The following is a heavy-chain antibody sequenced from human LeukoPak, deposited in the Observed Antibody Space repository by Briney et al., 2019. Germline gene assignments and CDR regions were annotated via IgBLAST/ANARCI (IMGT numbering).Heavy chain of an antibody. CDR1: GYTFTSYY. V-gene: IGHV1-46*01. Sequence: ASVKVSCKASGYTFTSYYMHWVRQAPGQGLEWRGIINPSGGSTSYAQKFQGRVTMARDTSTSTVYMELSSLRSEDTAVYYCTRDPIAAVGTWAQPMDYWRQGTLVTVSS. D-gene: IGHD6-13*01. J-gene: IGHJ4*02. CDR2: INPSGGST. CDR3: TRDPIAAVGTWAQPMDY.